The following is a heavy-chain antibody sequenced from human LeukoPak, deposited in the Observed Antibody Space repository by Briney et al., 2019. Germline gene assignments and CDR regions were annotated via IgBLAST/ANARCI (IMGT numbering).Heavy chain of an antibody. Sequence: SETLSLTCAVYGGSFSGYYWSWIRQPPGKGLEWIGEINHSGSTNYNPSLKSRVTISVDTSKNQFSLKLSSVTAADTAVYYCARVEVEVVAANYYFDYWGQGTLVTVSS. CDR2: INHSGST. D-gene: IGHD2-15*01. J-gene: IGHJ4*02. CDR1: GGSFSGYY. CDR3: ARVEVEVVAANYYFDY. V-gene: IGHV4-34*01.